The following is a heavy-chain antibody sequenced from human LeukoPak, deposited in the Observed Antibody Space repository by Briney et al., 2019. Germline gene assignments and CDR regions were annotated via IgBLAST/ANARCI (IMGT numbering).Heavy chain of an antibody. J-gene: IGHJ6*03. V-gene: IGHV1-18*01. D-gene: IGHD6-13*01. CDR1: GYTFTSYG. CDR2: ISAYNGNT. CDR3: ARDQYSSSWYDYYYYMDV. Sequence: ASMKVSCKASGYTFTSYGISWVRQAPGQGLEWMGWISAYNGNTNYAQKLQGRVTMTTDTSTSTAYMELRSLRSDDTAVYYCARDQYSSSWYDYYYYMDVWGKGTTVTVSS.